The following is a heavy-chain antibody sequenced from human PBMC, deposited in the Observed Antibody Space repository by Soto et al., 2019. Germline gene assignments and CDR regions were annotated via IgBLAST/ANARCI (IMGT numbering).Heavy chain of an antibody. J-gene: IGHJ6*02. D-gene: IGHD3-22*01. Sequence: SETLSLTCTVSGGSISPYYWSWIRQPPGKGLEWIGYIYYSGNTEYNPSLKSRVTISVDTPKNQFSLKLSSVTAADTAVYYCARDWHYYDSSGYPRVYGMDVWGQGTTVTVSS. CDR2: IYYSGNT. CDR1: GGSISPYY. V-gene: IGHV4-59*01. CDR3: ARDWHYYDSSGYPRVYGMDV.